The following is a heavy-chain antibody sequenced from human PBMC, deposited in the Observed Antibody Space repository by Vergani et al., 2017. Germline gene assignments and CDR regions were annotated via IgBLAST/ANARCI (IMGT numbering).Heavy chain of an antibody. CDR1: GFTFSSYA. D-gene: IGHD3-22*01. J-gene: IGHJ4*02. CDR2: ISGSGGST. CDR3: AKKMSPRITMIVVVDRFDY. Sequence: EVQLLESGGGLVQPGGSLRLSWAASGFTFSSYAMSWVRQAPGKGLEWVSAISGSGGSTYYADSVKGRFTISRDNSKNTLYLQMNSLRAEDTAVYYCAKKMSPRITMIVVVDRFDYWGQGTLVTVSS. V-gene: IGHV3-23*01.